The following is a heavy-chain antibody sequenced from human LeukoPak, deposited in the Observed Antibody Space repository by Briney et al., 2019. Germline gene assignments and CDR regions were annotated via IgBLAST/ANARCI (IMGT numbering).Heavy chain of an antibody. Sequence: GGSLRLYCAAPGFTFSSYAMSWVRQAPGKGLEWVSAISGSGGSTYYADSVKGRFTISRDNSKNTLYLQRNSLRAEDTAVYYCAKVLRLRGHFDYWGQGTLVTVSS. CDR2: ISGSGGST. V-gene: IGHV3-23*01. CDR1: GFTFSSYA. D-gene: IGHD5-18*01. J-gene: IGHJ4*02. CDR3: AKVLRLRGHFDY.